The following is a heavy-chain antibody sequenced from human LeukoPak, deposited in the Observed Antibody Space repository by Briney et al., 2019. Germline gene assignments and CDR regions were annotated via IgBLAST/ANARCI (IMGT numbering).Heavy chain of an antibody. CDR3: ARLKSLLD. V-gene: IGHV3-7*01. J-gene: IGHJ4*02. Sequence: GGSLRLSCAASGFTFADYWMSWVRQAPGKGLEWVANIKEDGSEKNYVDSVKGRFTISRDNAKNSLYLQMNSLRAEDTGVYYCARLKSLLDWGQGTLVTVSS. CDR1: GFTFADYW. D-gene: IGHD2/OR15-2a*01. CDR2: IKEDGSEK.